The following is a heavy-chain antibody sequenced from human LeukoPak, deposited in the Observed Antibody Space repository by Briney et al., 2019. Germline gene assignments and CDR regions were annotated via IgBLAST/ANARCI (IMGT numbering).Heavy chain of an antibody. D-gene: IGHD3-16*01. Sequence: GGSLRLSCAVSGFTFDDYAMHWVRQAPGKGLEWVSGISWHSDIIAYADSVKGRFAISRDNAKNSLYLQMNSLRAEDTAVYYCAKDRLTYYYYGMDVWGQGTTVTVSS. CDR2: ISWHSDII. V-gene: IGHV3-9*01. J-gene: IGHJ6*02. CDR3: AKDRLTYYYYGMDV. CDR1: GFTFDDYA.